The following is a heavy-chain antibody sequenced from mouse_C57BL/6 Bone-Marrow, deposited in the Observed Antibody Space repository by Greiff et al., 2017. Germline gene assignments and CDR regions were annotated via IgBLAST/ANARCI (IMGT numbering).Heavy chain of an antibody. Sequence: QVHVKQPGAELVKPGASVKLSCKASGYTFTSYWMPWVKQRPGQGLEWIGMIHPNSGSTNYNEKFKSKATLTVDKSSSTAYMRLSSLTSEDSAVYYCARHQYYSSSYLYYFDDWGKGTTLTVSS. CDR1: GYTFTSYW. CDR2: IHPNSGST. V-gene: IGHV1-64*01. D-gene: IGHD1-1*01. CDR3: ARHQYYSSSYLYYFDD. J-gene: IGHJ2*01.